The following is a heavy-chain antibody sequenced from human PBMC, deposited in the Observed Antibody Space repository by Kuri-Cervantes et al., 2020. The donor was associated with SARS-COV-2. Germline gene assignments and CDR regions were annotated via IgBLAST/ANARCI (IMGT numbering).Heavy chain of an antibody. J-gene: IGHJ4*02. D-gene: IGHD3-22*01. CDR2: ISSSSSYI. Sequence: GESLKISCAASGFTFSSYSMNWVRQAPGKGLEWVSSISSSSSYIYYADSVKGRFTISRDNSKNTLYLQMNSLRAEDTAVYYCARARIMVWYDSSAPYYFDYWGQGTLVTVSS. V-gene: IGHV3-21*01. CDR1: GFTFSSYS. CDR3: ARARIMVWYDSSAPYYFDY.